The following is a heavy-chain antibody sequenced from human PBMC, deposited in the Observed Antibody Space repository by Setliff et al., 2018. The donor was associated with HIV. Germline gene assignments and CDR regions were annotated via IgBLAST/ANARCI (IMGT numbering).Heavy chain of an antibody. J-gene: IGHJ5*02. CDR1: GFTFSRYG. CDR2: IRYDATDK. D-gene: IGHD3-16*01. Sequence: PGGSLRLSCAASGFTFSRYGMHWVRQAPGKGLEWVASIRYDATDKYYAESVRGRFTISRDNSKNTVDLQMNSLTVEDTAVYYCAKDLAANIYDFSALYYVPYPVGSWGQGTLVTVSS. CDR3: AKDLAANIYDFSALYYVPYPVGS. V-gene: IGHV3-30*02.